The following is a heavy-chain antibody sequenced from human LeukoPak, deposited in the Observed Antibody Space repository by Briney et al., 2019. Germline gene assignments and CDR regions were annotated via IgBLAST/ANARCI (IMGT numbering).Heavy chain of an antibody. Sequence: GGSLRLSCAASGFTVSSSYISWVRQAPGKGLEWVSAIYSGGTTYYADSVRGRFTISRDNSKNTLYLLMNSLRAEDTAVYYCSRSRRVLCTGACYSFDYWGQGTLVTVSS. CDR3: SRSRRVLCTGACYSFDY. V-gene: IGHV3-53*01. CDR2: IYSGGTT. D-gene: IGHD2-8*02. CDR1: GFTVSSSY. J-gene: IGHJ4*02.